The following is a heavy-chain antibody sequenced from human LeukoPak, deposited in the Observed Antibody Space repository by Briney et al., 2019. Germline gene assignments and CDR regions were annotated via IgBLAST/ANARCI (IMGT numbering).Heavy chain of an antibody. CDR3: VAGSSSSLAFGY. V-gene: IGHV6-1*01. CDR1: GDSVSSNSAA. J-gene: IGHJ4*02. Sequence: SQTLSLTCAISGDSVSSNSAAWNWIRRSPSRGLEWLGRTYYRSKWYNDYAVSVKSRITLNPDTSKNQFSLQLNSVTPEDTAVYYCVAGSSSSLAFGYWGQGTLVTVPS. CDR2: TYYRSKWYN. D-gene: IGHD6-6*01.